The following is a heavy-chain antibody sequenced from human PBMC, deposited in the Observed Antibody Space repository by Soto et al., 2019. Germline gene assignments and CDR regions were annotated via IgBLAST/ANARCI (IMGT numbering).Heavy chain of an antibody. V-gene: IGHV3-48*03. CDR1: RFTFSTYE. J-gene: IGHJ5*02. Sequence: PGGSLRLSCAASRFTFSTYEMNWVRQAPGKGLEWVSYISSSGSNIYYADSVKGRFTISRDNAKSSLYLQMNSLRAEDSAVYYCARERLRGFDPWGQGTLVTVSS. D-gene: IGHD5-12*01. CDR2: ISSSGSNI. CDR3: ARERLRGFDP.